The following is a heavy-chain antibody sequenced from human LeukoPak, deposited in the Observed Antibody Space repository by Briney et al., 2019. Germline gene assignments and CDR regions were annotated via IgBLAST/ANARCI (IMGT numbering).Heavy chain of an antibody. Sequence: GGSLRLSCAASGFTFSSYAMSWVRQAPGKGLEWASAISGSGGSTYYADSVKGRFTISRDNSKNTLYLQMNSLRAEDTAVYYCAKDYGSGSYYPAEYFQHWGQGTLVTVSS. CDR2: ISGSGGST. V-gene: IGHV3-23*01. D-gene: IGHD3-10*01. CDR1: GFTFSSYA. J-gene: IGHJ1*01. CDR3: AKDYGSGSYYPAEYFQH.